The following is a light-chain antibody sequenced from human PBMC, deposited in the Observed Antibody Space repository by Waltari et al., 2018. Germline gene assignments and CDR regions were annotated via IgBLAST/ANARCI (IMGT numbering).Light chain of an antibody. J-gene: IGLJ2*01. V-gene: IGLV2-18*02. CDR3: TSYTSSGTLL. Sequence: QSALTQPPSVSGSPGQSVTISCTGTRSDVGGSNRVSWYQQPPGTAPKLMIYEVTYRPSGVPDRFSGSKSGNTASLTISGLQAEDEADYYCTSYTSSGTLLFGGGTKLTVV. CDR1: RSDVGGSNR. CDR2: EVT.